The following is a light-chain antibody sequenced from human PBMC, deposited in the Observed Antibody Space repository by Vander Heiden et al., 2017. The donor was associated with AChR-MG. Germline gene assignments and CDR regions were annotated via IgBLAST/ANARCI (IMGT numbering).Light chain of an antibody. Sequence: QSALTQPASVSGSPGQANTTSCTGTSSDVGGFNFVSWYQQQSDEAPKLMIYDVSNRPSGVSNRFSGSKSGNTASLTISGRQAEDEADYYCSSYTNTNTRVFGGGTKLTVL. CDR3: SSYTNTNTRV. CDR2: DVS. CDR1: SSDVGGFNF. V-gene: IGLV2-14*01. J-gene: IGLJ3*02.